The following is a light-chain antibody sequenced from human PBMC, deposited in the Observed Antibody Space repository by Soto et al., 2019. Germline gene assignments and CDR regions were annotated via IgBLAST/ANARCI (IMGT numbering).Light chain of an antibody. V-gene: IGKV3-15*01. Sequence: EMVMTQSPATLSVSLGERATLSCRASQSVRTKLVWYQQKPGQAPWLLIYGASTRATGIPARFSGSGSGTEFTLTISNLQSEDFAVYYCQQHDQGWTFGQGTKVEIK. CDR3: QQHDQGWT. CDR1: QSVRTK. CDR2: GAS. J-gene: IGKJ1*01.